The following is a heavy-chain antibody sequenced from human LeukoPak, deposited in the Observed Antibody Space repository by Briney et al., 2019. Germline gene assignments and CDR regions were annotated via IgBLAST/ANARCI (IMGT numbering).Heavy chain of an antibody. V-gene: IGHV3-30*04. J-gene: IGHJ3*02. D-gene: IGHD2-8*01. CDR1: GFTFSSYA. Sequence: GRSLRLSCAASGFTFSSYAMHWVRRAPGKGLEWVAVISYDGSNKYYADSVKGRFTISRDNSKNTLYLQMNSLRAEDTAVYYCARDSGIVLPKPFDIWGQGTMVTVSS. CDR2: ISYDGSNK. CDR3: ARDSGIVLPKPFDI.